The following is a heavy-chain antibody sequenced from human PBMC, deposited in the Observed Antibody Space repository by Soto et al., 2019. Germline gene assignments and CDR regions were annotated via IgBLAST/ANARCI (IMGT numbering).Heavy chain of an antibody. CDR1: VWSFSGYY. D-gene: IGHD4-17*01. V-gene: IGHV4-34*01. CDR3: ARGPASSTVTTSFDY. J-gene: IGHJ4*02. CDR2: INHSGST. Sequence: SETLSVTCAVYVWSFSGYYWSWIRQPPGKGLEWIGEINHSGSTNYNPSLKSRVTISVDTSKNQFSLKLSSVTAADTAVYYCARGPASSTVTTSFDYWGQGTLVTVSS.